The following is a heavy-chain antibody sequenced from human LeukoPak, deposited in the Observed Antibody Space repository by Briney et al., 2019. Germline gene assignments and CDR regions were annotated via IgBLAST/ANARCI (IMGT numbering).Heavy chain of an antibody. V-gene: IGHV4-30-4*01. CDR2: IYYSGST. Sequence: KASQTLSLTCTVSGGSISSGDYYWSWIRQPPGKGLEWIGYIYYSGSTYYNPSLKSRVTISVDTSKNQFSLKLSSVTAADTAVHYCARDYGDYVGKHYYYGMDVWGQGTTVTVSS. CDR1: GGSISSGDYY. J-gene: IGHJ6*02. CDR3: ARDYGDYVGKHYYYGMDV. D-gene: IGHD4-17*01.